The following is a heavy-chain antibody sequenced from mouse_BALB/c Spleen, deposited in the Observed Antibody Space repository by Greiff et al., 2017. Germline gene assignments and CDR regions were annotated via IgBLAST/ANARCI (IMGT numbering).Heavy chain of an antibody. V-gene: IGHV1-59*01. CDR2: IDPSDSYT. CDR3: ARLYYGRYYFDY. Sequence: QVQLQQPGAELVKPGASVKMSCKASGYTFTSYWMHWVKQRPGQGLEWIGVIDPSDSYTSYNQKFKGKATLTVDTSSSTAYMQLSSLTSEDSAVYYCARLYYGRYYFDYWGQGTTLTVSS. J-gene: IGHJ2*01. D-gene: IGHD1-1*01. CDR1: GYTFTSYW.